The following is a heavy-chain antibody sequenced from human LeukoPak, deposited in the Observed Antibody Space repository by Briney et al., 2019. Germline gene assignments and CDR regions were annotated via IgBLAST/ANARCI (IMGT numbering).Heavy chain of an antibody. CDR3: ARVAGTNDYY. V-gene: IGHV3-21*01. J-gene: IGHJ4*02. CDR2: IISSSSYI. Sequence: GGSLRLSCAASGFTFSSYSMNWVRQAPGKGLEWVSSIISSSSYIYYADSVKGRFTTSRDNAQNSLYLQMNSLRAEDTAVYYCARVAGTNDYYWGQGTLVTVSS. CDR1: GFTFSSYS. D-gene: IGHD6-19*01.